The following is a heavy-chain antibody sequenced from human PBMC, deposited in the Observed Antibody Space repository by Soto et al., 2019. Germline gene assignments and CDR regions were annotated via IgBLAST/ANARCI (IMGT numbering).Heavy chain of an antibody. CDR1: GFTVSSNY. J-gene: IGHJ4*02. V-gene: IGHV3-66*01. CDR3: ARVLAQDKYSTYYYGSSGYYPDY. D-gene: IGHD3-22*01. CDR2: IYSGGST. Sequence: PGGSLRLSCAASGFTVSSNYMSWVRQAPGKGLEWVSVIYSGGSTYYADSVKGRFTISRDNSKNTLYLQMNSLRAEDTAVYYCARVLAQDKYSTYYYGSSGYYPDYWGQGTLVTVSS.